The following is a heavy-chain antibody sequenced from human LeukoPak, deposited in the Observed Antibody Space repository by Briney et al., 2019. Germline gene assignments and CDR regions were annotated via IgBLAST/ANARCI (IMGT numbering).Heavy chain of an antibody. CDR2: TRNRANGYTT. CDR3: ARSGFCGAGTCYSAYFDL. Sequence: SGGSLRLSCAVSGFTASDHYMDWVRQAPGKGLEWVGRTRNRANGYTTKYAASVEGRSSISRDVSKNSFYLQINSLKTEDTAVYYCARSGFCGAGTCYSAYFDLWGQGTRVIVSS. V-gene: IGHV3-72*01. D-gene: IGHD2-15*01. CDR1: GFTASDHY. J-gene: IGHJ4*02.